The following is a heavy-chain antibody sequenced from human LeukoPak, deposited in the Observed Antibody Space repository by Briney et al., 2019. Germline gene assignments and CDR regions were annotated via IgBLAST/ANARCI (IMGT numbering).Heavy chain of an antibody. V-gene: IGHV3-21*01. D-gene: IGHD4-23*01. J-gene: IGHJ4*02. Sequence: GGPLRLSCAASGFTFSSYSMNWVRQAPGKGLEWVSSISSSSSYIYYADSVKGRFTISRDNAKNSLYLQMNSLRAEDTAVYYCASLRVGYGGNSWGQGTLVTVSS. CDR1: GFTFSSYS. CDR2: ISSSSSYI. CDR3: ASLRVGYGGNS.